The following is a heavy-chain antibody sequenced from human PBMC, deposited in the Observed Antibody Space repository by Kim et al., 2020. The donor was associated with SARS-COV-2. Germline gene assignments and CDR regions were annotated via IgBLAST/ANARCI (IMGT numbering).Heavy chain of an antibody. Sequence: SVKVSCKASGGTFSSYAISWVRQAPGQGREWMGGIIPIFGTANYAQKFQGRVTITADESTSTAYLELSSLRSEDTAVYYCSIYISGGIFFFDFWGQGTLVTVSS. J-gene: IGHJ4*02. D-gene: IGHD6-19*01. CDR2: IIPIFGTA. V-gene: IGHV1-69*13. CDR1: GGTFSSYA. CDR3: SIYISGGIFFFDF.